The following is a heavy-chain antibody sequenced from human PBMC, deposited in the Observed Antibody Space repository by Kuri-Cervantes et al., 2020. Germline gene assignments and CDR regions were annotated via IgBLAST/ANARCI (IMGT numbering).Heavy chain of an antibody. D-gene: IGHD4-17*01. J-gene: IGHJ4*02. CDR2: ISYDGTNK. CDR1: GFTFSRYA. Sequence: GGSLRLSCAASGFTFSRYAMHWVRQAPGKGLEWVAVISYDGTNKYYAESVKGRLTISRDNAKNSLYLQMNSLRAEDTAVYYCAKDRGLDITAVTTPDYWGQGTLVTVSS. CDR3: AKDRGLDITAVTTPDY. V-gene: IGHV3-30-3*01.